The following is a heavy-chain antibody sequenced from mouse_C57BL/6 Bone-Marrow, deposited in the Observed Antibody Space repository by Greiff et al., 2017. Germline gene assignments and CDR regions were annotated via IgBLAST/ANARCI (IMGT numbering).Heavy chain of an antibody. V-gene: IGHV1-50*01. CDR1: GYTFTSYW. D-gene: IGHD2-14*01. CDR3: APYDPYAMDY. CDR2: IDPSDGYT. J-gene: IGHJ4*01. Sequence: QVQLQQPGAELVKPGASVKLSCKASGYTFTSYWMQWVKQRPGQGLEWIGEIDPSDGYTNYKQKFKGKATLTVDTSSSTAYMQLSSLTSEDSAVYYCAPYDPYAMDYWDQGTSVTVSS.